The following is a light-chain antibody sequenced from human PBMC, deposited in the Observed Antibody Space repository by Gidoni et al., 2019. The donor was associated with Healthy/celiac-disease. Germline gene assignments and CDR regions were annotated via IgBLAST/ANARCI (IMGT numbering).Light chain of an antibody. V-gene: IGKV4-1*01. CDR2: WAS. CDR1: QSVLYSSNNKNY. Sequence: DIVMTQSPASLAVSLGERATINCKSSQSVLYSSNNKNYLAWYQQKPGQPPKLLIYWASTRESGVPDRFSGSGSGTDFTLTISSLQAEDVAVYYCQQYYSTPPITFGQXTRLEIK. J-gene: IGKJ5*01. CDR3: QQYYSTPPIT.